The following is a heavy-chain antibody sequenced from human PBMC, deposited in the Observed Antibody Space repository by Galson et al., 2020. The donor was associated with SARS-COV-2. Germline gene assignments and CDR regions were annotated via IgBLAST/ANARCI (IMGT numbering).Heavy chain of an antibody. CDR1: GGSISSGDYY. D-gene: IGHD3-22*01. CDR3: ARARGVTMIVVVTLDAFDS. CDR2: IYYSGST. V-gene: IGHV4-30-4*01. Sequence: SETLSLTCTVSGGSISSGDYYWSWIRQPPGKGLEWIGYIYYSGSTYYNPSLKSRVTISVDTSKNQFSLKLSSVTAADTAVYYCARARGVTMIVVVTLDAFDSWGQGTMVTVSA. J-gene: IGHJ3*02.